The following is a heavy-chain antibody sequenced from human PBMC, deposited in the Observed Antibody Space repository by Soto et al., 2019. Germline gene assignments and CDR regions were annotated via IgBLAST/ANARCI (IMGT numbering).Heavy chain of an antibody. CDR2: ISHDGSNK. J-gene: IGHJ6*02. D-gene: IGHD3-22*01. CDR3: AKDTITMRVMVDYYYYGFDV. CDR1: GFTFSSYG. Sequence: QVQLVESGGGVVQPGRSLRLSCAASGFTFSSYGMHWVRQAPGKGLEWVAVISHDGSNKYYADSVKGRFTISRDNSKNTLYLQMDSVRAEDTAVDCCAKDTITMRVMVDYYYYGFDVWGQGTTGTVSS. V-gene: IGHV3-30*18.